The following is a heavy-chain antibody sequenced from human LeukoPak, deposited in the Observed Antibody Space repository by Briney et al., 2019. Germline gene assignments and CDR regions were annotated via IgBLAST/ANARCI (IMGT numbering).Heavy chain of an antibody. CDR3: ARGPNSNWSGLDF. V-gene: IGHV3-74*01. Sequence: PGGSLRLSCTASGFSFSGHWMHWARQLPGKGLVWVSRISPTGSTTSYAASVKGRFTVSRDNAKNTLYMQVNNLRAEDTAVYYCARGPNSNWSGLDFWGQGTLLTASS. J-gene: IGHJ4*02. CDR1: GFSFSGHW. D-gene: IGHD6-6*01. CDR2: ISPTGSTT.